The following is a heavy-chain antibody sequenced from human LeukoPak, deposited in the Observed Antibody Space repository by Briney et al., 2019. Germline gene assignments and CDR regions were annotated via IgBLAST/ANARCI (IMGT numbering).Heavy chain of an antibody. CDR2: ISGSGGST. V-gene: IGHV3-23*01. CDR3: AKLWYGSGSSFDY. J-gene: IGHJ4*02. CDR1: GFTFSNYA. D-gene: IGHD3-10*01. Sequence: GGSLRLSCAASGFTFSNYAMRWVRQAPGKGLEWVSAISGSGGSTYYADSVKGRFTISRGNSKNTLYLQMNSLRAEDTAVYYCAKLWYGSGSSFDYWGQGTLVTVSS.